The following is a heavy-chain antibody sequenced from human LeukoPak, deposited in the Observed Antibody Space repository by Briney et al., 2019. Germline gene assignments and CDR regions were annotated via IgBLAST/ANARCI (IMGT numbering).Heavy chain of an antibody. V-gene: IGHV4-39*07. J-gene: IGHJ4*02. Sequence: SETLSLTCTVSGGSISSSSHYWGWIRQPPGKGLEWIGSIYYSGSTYYNPSLKSRVTISVDTSKNQFSLKLSSVTAADTAVYYCARGSIAARGFYWGQGTLVTVSS. D-gene: IGHD6-6*01. CDR3: ARGSIAARGFY. CDR2: IYYSGST. CDR1: GGSISSSSHY.